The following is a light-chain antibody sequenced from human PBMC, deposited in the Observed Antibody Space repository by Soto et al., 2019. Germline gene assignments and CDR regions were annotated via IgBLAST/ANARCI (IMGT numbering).Light chain of an antibody. CDR1: TGAVTSGHY. Sequence: QAVVTQEASLTVSPGGTVTLTGGSSTGAVTSGHYPYWFQQKPGQAPRTLMYDTSNKHSWTPARFSGSLLGGKAALTLSGAQPEDEAEYYCLLSYSGARPVVFGGGTKLTVL. J-gene: IGLJ2*01. CDR3: LLSYSGARPVV. CDR2: DTS. V-gene: IGLV7-46*01.